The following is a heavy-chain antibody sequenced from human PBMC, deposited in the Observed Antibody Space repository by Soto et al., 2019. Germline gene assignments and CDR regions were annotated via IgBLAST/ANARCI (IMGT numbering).Heavy chain of an antibody. CDR2: IYPGDSDT. J-gene: IGHJ6*02. D-gene: IGHD2-8*02. CDR1: GYSFTSYW. Sequence: PGESLKISCKGSGYSFTSYWIGWVRQMPGKGLEWMGIIYPGDSDTRYSPSFQGQVTISADKSISTAYLQWSSLKASDTAMYYWARHGGVTWGYYYYYYGMDVWGQGTTVTVSS. CDR3: ARHGGVTWGYYYYYYGMDV. V-gene: IGHV5-51*01.